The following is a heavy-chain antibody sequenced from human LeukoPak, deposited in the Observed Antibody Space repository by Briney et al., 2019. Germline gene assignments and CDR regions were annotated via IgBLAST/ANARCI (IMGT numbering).Heavy chain of an antibody. CDR2: IYYSGST. V-gene: IGHV4-39*07. CDR3: ARAYSSSWYYFDY. Sequence: SETLSLTCTVSGGSISSSSYYWGWIRQPPGKGLEWIGSIYYSGSTYYNPSLKSRVTISVDTSKNQFSLKLSSVTAADTAVYYCARAYSSSWYYFDYWGQGTLVTVSS. D-gene: IGHD6-13*01. J-gene: IGHJ4*02. CDR1: GGSISSSSYY.